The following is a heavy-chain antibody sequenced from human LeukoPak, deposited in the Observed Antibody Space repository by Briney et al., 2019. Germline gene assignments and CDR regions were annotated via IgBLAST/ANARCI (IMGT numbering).Heavy chain of an antibody. D-gene: IGHD1-26*01. J-gene: IGHJ4*02. CDR1: GFTFSSYS. CDR2: ISSSSSYI. V-gene: IGHV3-21*01. Sequence: GGSLRLSCAASGFTFSSYSMNWVRQAPGKGLEWVSSISSSSSYIYYADSVKGRFTISRDNAKNSLYLQMNSLRAEDTAVYYCARLLPGATTLSVLFDYWGQGTLVTVSS. CDR3: ARLLPGATTLSVLFDY.